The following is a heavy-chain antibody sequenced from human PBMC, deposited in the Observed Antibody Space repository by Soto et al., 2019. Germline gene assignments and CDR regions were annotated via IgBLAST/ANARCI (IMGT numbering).Heavy chain of an antibody. D-gene: IGHD1-26*01. CDR2: ISGSGGST. Sequence: EVQLLESGGGLVQPGGSLRLSSAASGFTFSNYATSCVRQAPGKGLEWVSAISGSGGSTYYADSVKGRYTISRDNSENTLYLQMSSLRAEDTAVYYCAKAQSGGYYPAGYWGQGTLVSVSS. CDR3: AKAQSGGYYPAGY. CDR1: GFTFSNYA. V-gene: IGHV3-23*01. J-gene: IGHJ4*02.